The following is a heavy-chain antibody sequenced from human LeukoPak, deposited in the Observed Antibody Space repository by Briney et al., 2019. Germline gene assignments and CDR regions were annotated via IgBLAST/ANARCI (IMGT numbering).Heavy chain of an antibody. CDR1: GFTFSSYS. CDR3: ARDSIAVAGTVY. CDR2: ISSSSSYI. V-gene: IGHV3-21*01. D-gene: IGHD6-19*01. Sequence: GGSLRLPCAASGFTFSSYSMNWVRQAPGKGLEWVSSISSSSSYIYYADSVKGRFTISRDNAKNSLYLQMNSLRAEDTAVYYCARDSIAVAGTVYWGQGTLVTVSS. J-gene: IGHJ4*02.